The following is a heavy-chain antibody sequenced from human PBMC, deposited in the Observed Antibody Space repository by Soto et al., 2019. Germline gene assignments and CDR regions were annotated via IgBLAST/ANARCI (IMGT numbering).Heavy chain of an antibody. CDR1: GGSFNRFG. D-gene: IGHD4-4*01. V-gene: IGHV1-69*05. CDR3: ATTSHHDDSVPGPIKYYGVDV. CDR2: IIPMLGTT. J-gene: IGHJ6*02. Sequence: VQLVQSGTELKKPGTSVNVSCKTSGGSFNRFGLSWVRQAPGQGLEWMGWIIPMLGTTKYAQRFQGRVTLTSDESANTAYMVLSSLRSEDTAVYYCATTSHHDDSVPGPIKYYGVDVWGQGTTVSVSS.